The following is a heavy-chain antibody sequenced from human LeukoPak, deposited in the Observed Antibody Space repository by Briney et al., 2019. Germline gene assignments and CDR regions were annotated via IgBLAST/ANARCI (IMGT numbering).Heavy chain of an antibody. CDR2: IYYSGST. V-gene: IGHV4-39*01. CDR3: ARRLAGTEDY. Sequence: SETLSLTCAVSGYSISSSSYYWGWIRQPPGKGLEWIGSIYYSGSTYYNPSLKSRVTISVDTSKNQFSLKLSSVTAADTAVYYCARRLAGTEDYWGQGTLVTVSS. D-gene: IGHD6-13*01. CDR1: GYSISSSSYY. J-gene: IGHJ4*02.